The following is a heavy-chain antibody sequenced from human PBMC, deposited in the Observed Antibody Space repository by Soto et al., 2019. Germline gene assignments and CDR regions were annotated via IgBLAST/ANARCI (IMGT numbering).Heavy chain of an antibody. CDR2: ISWDGGST. CDR1: GFTFEDYA. D-gene: IGHD1-1*01. CDR3: AKGYTGAAAPDY. Sequence: LRLSCAASGFTFEDYAMHWVRQAPGKGLEWVSLISWDGGSTYYADSVKGRFTISRDNSKNSLYLQMNSLRAEDTALYYCAKGYTGAAAPDYWGQGTLVTVSS. V-gene: IGHV3-43D*04. J-gene: IGHJ4*02.